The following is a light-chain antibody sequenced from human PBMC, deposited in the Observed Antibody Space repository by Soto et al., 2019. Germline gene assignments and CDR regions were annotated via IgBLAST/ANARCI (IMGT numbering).Light chain of an antibody. Sequence: QSALTQPASVSGSRGQSIIISCVGRNTDVGQDKSVSWYQQGPGKAPKLLIFEVTNRPSGVSNRFSGSRSGNTASLTISGLQPDDEGDYFCVSYTDTDTLVFGTGTKVTVL. CDR3: VSYTDTDTLV. CDR2: EVT. J-gene: IGLJ1*01. V-gene: IGLV2-14*01. CDR1: NTDVGQDKS.